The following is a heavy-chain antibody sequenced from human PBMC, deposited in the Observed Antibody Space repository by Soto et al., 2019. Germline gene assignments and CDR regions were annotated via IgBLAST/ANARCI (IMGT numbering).Heavy chain of an antibody. CDR1: GFTFSSSA. Sequence: GGSLRLSCAASGFTFSSSAMGWVRQAPGKGLVWLSLINYSGGTTYYADSVKGRFTISRDDSKNTLYLQMNSLRAEDTAVYYCATQDFRGTTGTTWGQGTLVTVSS. J-gene: IGHJ4*02. CDR3: ATQDFRGTTGTT. D-gene: IGHD1-1*01. V-gene: IGHV3-23*01. CDR2: INYSGGTT.